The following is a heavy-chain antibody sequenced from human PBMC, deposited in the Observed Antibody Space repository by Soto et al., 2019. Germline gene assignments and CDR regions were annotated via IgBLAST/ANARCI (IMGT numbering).Heavy chain of an antibody. CDR1: GFTFSSYS. J-gene: IGHJ4*02. D-gene: IGHD2-15*01. CDR3: ARDDNVEMATTNPSFDY. V-gene: IGHV3-21*01. CDR2: ISSSSSYI. Sequence: PGGSLRLSCAASGFTFSSYSMNWVRQAPGKGLEWVSSISSSSSYIYYADSVKGRFTISRDNAKNSLYLQMNSLRAEDTAVYYCARDDNVEMATTNPSFDYWGQGTLVTVSS.